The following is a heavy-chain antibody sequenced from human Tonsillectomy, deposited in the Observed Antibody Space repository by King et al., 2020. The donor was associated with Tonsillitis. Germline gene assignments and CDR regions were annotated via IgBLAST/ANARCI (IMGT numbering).Heavy chain of an antibody. CDR1: GFSLSTSGMC. CDR3: ARMWDYYDSSCYYQLGAFDI. Sequence: TLKESGPALVKPTQTLTLTCTFSGFSLSTSGMCVSWIRQPPGKALEWLARIDWDDDKYYSTSLKTRLTISKDTSKNQVVLTMTNMDPVDTATYYCARMWDYYDSSCYYQLGAFDIWGQGTMVTVSS. J-gene: IGHJ3*02. CDR2: IDWDDDK. V-gene: IGHV2-70*11. D-gene: IGHD3-22*01.